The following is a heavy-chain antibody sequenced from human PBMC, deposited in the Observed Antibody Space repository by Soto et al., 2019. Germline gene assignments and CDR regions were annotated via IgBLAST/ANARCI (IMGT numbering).Heavy chain of an antibody. CDR1: GGTFSRYA. CDR3: ARHSRGITMVRGPDYYYGMDV. J-gene: IGHJ6*02. Sequence: SVKVSCKASGGTFSRYAISWVRQAPGQGLEWMGGIIPLFGKANYAQKFQGRVTITADESTRTAYMELSSLRSEDTAVYYCARHSRGITMVRGPDYYYGMDVWGQGTTVTVSS. CDR2: IIPLFGKA. D-gene: IGHD3-10*01. V-gene: IGHV1-69*13.